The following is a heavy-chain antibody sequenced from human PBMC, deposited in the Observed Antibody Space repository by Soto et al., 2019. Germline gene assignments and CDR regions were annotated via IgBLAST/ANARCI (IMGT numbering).Heavy chain of an antibody. V-gene: IGHV1-46*01. CDR3: ARGSFRGFGEY. J-gene: IGHJ4*02. CDR2: INPSGGST. Sequence: QVQVVQSGAEVKKPGASVKVSCKASGYTFTSYYMHWVRRAPGQGLEWMGIINPSGGSTTYAQKFQGRVTMTRDTSASTVYMEIASLRYDDTGVYYCARGSFRGFGEYWGQGTLVTVSS. CDR1: GYTFTSYY. D-gene: IGHD3-16*01.